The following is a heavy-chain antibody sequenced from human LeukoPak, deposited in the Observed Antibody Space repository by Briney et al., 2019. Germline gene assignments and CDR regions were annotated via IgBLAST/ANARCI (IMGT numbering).Heavy chain of an antibody. J-gene: IGHJ4*02. CDR2: IYPGESDS. CDR1: GYNFTTYW. CDR3: ARLTSGSYRFGDY. Sequence: GESLKISCKGSGYNFTTYWIGWVRQMPGKGLEWMGIIYPGESDSRYSPSFQGQVTISADKSISTAYLHLSSLKASDTAMYYCARLTSGSYRFGDYWGQGTLVTVSS. D-gene: IGHD3-16*02. V-gene: IGHV5-51*01.